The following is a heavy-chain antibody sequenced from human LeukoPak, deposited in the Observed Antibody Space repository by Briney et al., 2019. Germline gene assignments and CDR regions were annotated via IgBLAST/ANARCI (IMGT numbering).Heavy chain of an antibody. V-gene: IGHV3-30*02. CDR3: AKDRGDGYPTHFDY. CDR1: GLTFSRYA. J-gene: IGHJ4*02. D-gene: IGHD5-24*01. CDR2: IRYDGSNK. Sequence: GGSLRLSCAASGLTFSRYAMHWVRQALGKGLEWVAFIRYDGSNKYYADSVKGRFTISRDNSKNTLYLQMNSLRPEDTAVYYCAKDRGDGYPTHFDYWGQGTLVTVSS.